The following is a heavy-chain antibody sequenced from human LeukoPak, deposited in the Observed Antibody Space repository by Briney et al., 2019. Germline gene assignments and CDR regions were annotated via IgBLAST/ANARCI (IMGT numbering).Heavy chain of an antibody. CDR2: IYYSGST. Sequence: SETLSLTCTVSGGSISSSSYYWSWIRQPPGKGLEWIGYIYYSGSTNYNPSLKSRVTISVDTSKNQFSLKLSSVTAADTAVYYCARGEGVATPFDYWGQGTLVTVSS. D-gene: IGHD6-6*01. J-gene: IGHJ4*02. V-gene: IGHV4-61*01. CDR3: ARGEGVATPFDY. CDR1: GGSISSSSYY.